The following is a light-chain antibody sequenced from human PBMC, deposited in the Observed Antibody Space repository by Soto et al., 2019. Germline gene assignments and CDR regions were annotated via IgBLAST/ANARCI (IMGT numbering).Light chain of an antibody. CDR2: DVS. CDR3: CSYAGSYYV. V-gene: IGLV2-11*01. CDR1: SSDVGGYNY. J-gene: IGLJ1*01. Sequence: QSVLTQPRSVSGSPGQSVTISCTGTSSDVGGYNYVSWYQLHPGKAPKLMIYDVSKRPSGVPDRFSGSKSGNTASLTISGLQAEDEADYYCCSYAGSYYVFGTGTKLTVL.